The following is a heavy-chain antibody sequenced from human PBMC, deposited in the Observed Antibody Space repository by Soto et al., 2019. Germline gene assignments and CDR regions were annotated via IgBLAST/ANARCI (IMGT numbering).Heavy chain of an antibody. D-gene: IGHD3-3*01. Sequence: GSTLVNPTETLALTVTFSGFSLSTSGLGGGWTRQSPGKALEWLALIVWDDDERHSPSLKSRVTITKDTSRNQVALTMANMDPVDTATYYCVHSRRLGHQSGVNYYFWDSWGQGTLVTVS. CDR3: VHSRRLGHQSGVNYYFWDS. CDR1: GFSLSTSGLG. CDR2: IVWDDDE. V-gene: IGHV2-5*02. J-gene: IGHJ4*02.